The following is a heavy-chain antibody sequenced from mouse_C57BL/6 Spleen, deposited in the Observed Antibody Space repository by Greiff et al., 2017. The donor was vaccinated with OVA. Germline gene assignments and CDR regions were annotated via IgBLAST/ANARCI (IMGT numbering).Heavy chain of an antibody. J-gene: IGHJ4*01. CDR3: ARGGDWDDAMDY. V-gene: IGHV1-54*01. Sequence: QVQLQQSGAELVRPGTSVKVSCKASGYAFPNYLIEWVKQRPGQGLEWIGVINPGSGGTNYNEKFKGKATLTADKSSSTAYMQLSSLTSEDSAVYFCARGGDWDDAMDYWGQGTSVTVSS. CDR1: GYAFPNYL. D-gene: IGHD4-1*01. CDR2: INPGSGGT.